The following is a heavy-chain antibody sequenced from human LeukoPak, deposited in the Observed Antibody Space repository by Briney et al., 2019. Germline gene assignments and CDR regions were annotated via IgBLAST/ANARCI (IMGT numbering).Heavy chain of an antibody. CDR3: ARGRKWRPFDY. J-gene: IGHJ4*02. V-gene: IGHV4-59*01. Sequence: SETLSLTCTVSGGSISSYYWSWIRQPPGKGLEWIGYIYYGGSTNYNPSLKSRVTISVDTSKNQFSLKLSSVTAADTAGYYCARGRKWRPFDYWGQGTLVTVSS. CDR1: GGSISSYY. D-gene: IGHD5-12*01. CDR2: IYYGGST.